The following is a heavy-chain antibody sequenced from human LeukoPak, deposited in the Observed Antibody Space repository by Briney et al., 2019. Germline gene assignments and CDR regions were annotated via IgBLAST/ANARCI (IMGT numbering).Heavy chain of an antibody. CDR3: ARGRLVPAAMVVMGYYYYYYMDV. CDR2: MNPNSGNT. CDR1: GYTFTSYD. J-gene: IGHJ6*03. V-gene: IGHV1-8*01. D-gene: IGHD2-2*01. Sequence: ASVKVSCKASGYTFTSYDINWVRQATGQGLEWMGWMNPNSGNTGYAQKFQGRVTMTRNTYISTAYMELSSLRSEDTAVYYCARGRLVPAAMVVMGYYYYYYMDVWGKGTTVTVSS.